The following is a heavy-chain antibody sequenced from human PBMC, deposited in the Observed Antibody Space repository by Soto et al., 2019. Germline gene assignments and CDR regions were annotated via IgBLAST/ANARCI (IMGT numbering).Heavy chain of an antibody. CDR3: AGDLQYSRLFYGMDV. J-gene: IGHJ6*02. Sequence: QVQLQESGPGLVKPSQTLSLTCTVSGGSISSGGYYWSWIRQHPGKGLEWIGYIYYSGSTYYNPSLKSRVTVSVAPTKSHSCRKLSAVTAADTAVYYCAGDLQYSRLFYGMDVWGQGTTVTVSS. V-gene: IGHV4-31*03. CDR2: IYYSGST. CDR1: GGSISSGGYY. D-gene: IGHD6-6*01.